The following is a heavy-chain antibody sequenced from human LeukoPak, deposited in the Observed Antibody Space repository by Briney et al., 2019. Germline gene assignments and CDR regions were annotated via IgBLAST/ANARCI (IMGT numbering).Heavy chain of an antibody. CDR1: GGSINNYY. Sequence: PSETLSLTCTISGGSINNYYWSWIRQPPGNGLEWIGYIYYSGSTNYNPSLNSRVNISLDTSKNQFSLRLSSVTAADTAVYYCARQTAKNVDTPRFDYWGQGTLVTVSS. J-gene: IGHJ4*02. CDR3: ARQTAKNVDTPRFDY. CDR2: IYYSGST. D-gene: IGHD5-18*01. V-gene: IGHV4-59*08.